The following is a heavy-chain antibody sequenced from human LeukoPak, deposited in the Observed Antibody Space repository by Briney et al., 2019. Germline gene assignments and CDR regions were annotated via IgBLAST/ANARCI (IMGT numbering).Heavy chain of an antibody. V-gene: IGHV3-23*01. D-gene: IGHD3-22*01. J-gene: IGHJ3*02. Sequence: PGGSLRLSCAASGFTFISYAMSWVRQAPGRGVEWVSAIIVSGGSTYDAESVTGRFTISKDNFTNTRYLQMNSLCAEDTAVYYCETAYADNYYYVSSGRSGAIDIWGQGTMVTVSS. CDR2: IIVSGGST. CDR1: GFTFISYA. CDR3: ETAYADNYYYVSSGRSGAIDI.